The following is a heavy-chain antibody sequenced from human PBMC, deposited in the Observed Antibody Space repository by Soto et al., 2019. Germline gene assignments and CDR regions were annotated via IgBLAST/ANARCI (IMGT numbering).Heavy chain of an antibody. CDR3: ARPYRRSVQWLVIGGYGMDV. CDR2: MNPNSGNT. J-gene: IGHJ6*02. Sequence: ASVKVSCKASGYTFTSYDINWVRQATGQGLEWMGWMNPNSGNTGYAQKFQGRVTMTRNTYISTAYMELSSLRSEDTAVYYCARPYRRSVQWLVIGGYGMDVWGQGTPVTVSS. V-gene: IGHV1-8*01. D-gene: IGHD6-19*01. CDR1: GYTFTSYD.